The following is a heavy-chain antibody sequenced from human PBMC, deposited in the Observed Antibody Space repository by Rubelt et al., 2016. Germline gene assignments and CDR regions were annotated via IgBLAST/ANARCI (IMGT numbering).Heavy chain of an antibody. CDR1: GFTFTTYA. D-gene: IGHD3-10*01. Sequence: EVQLVESGGGLVQPGGSLRLSCAASGFTFTTYAMSWVRQAPGKGLEWVSAISGSSGSTYYADSVKGRFTISRDNSKNTLYLQINSRRAEDNAVYDCAKGPRCIAWRGCVDVWGQETLVTVSS. V-gene: IGHV3-23*04. CDR2: ISGSSGST. J-gene: IGHJ4*02. CDR3: AKGPRCIAWRGCVDV.